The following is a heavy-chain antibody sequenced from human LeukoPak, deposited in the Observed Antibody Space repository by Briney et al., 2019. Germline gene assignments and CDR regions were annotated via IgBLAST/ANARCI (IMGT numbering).Heavy chain of an antibody. J-gene: IGHJ4*02. V-gene: IGHV4-61*02. CDR3: ARDMTAAYFDY. D-gene: IGHD3-16*01. CDR1: GGSISSGGYY. Sequence: SQTLSLTCTVSGGSISSGGYYWSWIRQPAGKGLEWIGRIYTSGSTNYNPSLKSRVTISVDTSKNQFSLKLSSVTAADTAVYYCARDMTAAYFDYWGQGTLVTVSS. CDR2: IYTSGST.